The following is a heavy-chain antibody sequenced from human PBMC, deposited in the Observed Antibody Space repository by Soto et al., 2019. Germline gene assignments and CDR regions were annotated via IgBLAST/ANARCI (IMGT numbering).Heavy chain of an antibody. CDR1: GGSISSSSYY. CDR2: IYYSGST. Sequence: SETLSLTCTVSGGSISSSSYYWGWIRQPPGKGLEWIGSIYYSGSTYYNPSLKSRVTISVDTSKNQFSLKLSSVTAADTAVYYCARLTAMVRGVTPWLNLYYFDYWGQGTLVTVSS. D-gene: IGHD3-10*01. V-gene: IGHV4-39*01. J-gene: IGHJ4*02. CDR3: ARLTAMVRGVTPWLNLYYFDY.